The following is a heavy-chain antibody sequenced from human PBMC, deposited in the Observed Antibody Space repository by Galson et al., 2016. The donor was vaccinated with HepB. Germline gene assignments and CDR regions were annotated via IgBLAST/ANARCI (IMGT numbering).Heavy chain of an antibody. CDR3: ARIRDYGYFDY. Sequence: SETLSPTCDVSGASISSANWWSWVRQPPGKGLEWIGEVFHSGITNYSPSLKNRVTISVHTSKNQFSLKLSSVTAADTAIYYCARIRDYGYFDYWGQGTLVTVSS. D-gene: IGHD4-17*01. CDR2: VFHSGIT. J-gene: IGHJ4*02. V-gene: IGHV4-4*02. CDR1: GASISSANW.